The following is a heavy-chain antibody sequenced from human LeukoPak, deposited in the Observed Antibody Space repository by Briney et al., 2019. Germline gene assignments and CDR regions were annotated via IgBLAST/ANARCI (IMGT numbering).Heavy chain of an antibody. D-gene: IGHD3-10*01. CDR2: ISSGSSAI. CDR1: GFTFSASN. Sequence: RGGSLRLSCAASGFTFSASNMNWVRQAPEKGLEWVSSISSGSSAIYYADSVRGRFTISRDNAKKSLYLQMNSLRDEDTAVYYCARGDGWFGKLSNFDYWGQGTLVTVSS. V-gene: IGHV3-48*02. CDR3: ARGDGWFGKLSNFDY. J-gene: IGHJ4*02.